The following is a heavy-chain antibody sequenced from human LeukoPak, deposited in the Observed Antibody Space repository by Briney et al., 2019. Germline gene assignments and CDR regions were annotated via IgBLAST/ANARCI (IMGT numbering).Heavy chain of an antibody. Sequence: ASVKVSCKASGYTFTGYYMHWVRQAPGQGLEWMGWINPNSGGTNYAQKFQGRVTMTRDTSISTAYMELSRLRSDDTAVYYCARPYYYDSSGYSYWGQGTLVTVSS. J-gene: IGHJ4*02. CDR1: GYTFTGYY. CDR3: ARPYYYDSSGYSY. V-gene: IGHV1-2*02. D-gene: IGHD3-22*01. CDR2: INPNSGGT.